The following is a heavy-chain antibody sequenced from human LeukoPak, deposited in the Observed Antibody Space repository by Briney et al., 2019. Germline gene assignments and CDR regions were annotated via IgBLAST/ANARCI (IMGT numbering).Heavy chain of an antibody. CDR3: AREGVGYNSQPRDYFDY. D-gene: IGHD5-24*01. CDR1: GFTFSSYG. CDR2: IWYDGSNK. Sequence: GGSLRLSCAASGFTFSSYGMHWVRQAPGKGLEWVAVIWYDGSNKYYADSVKGRFTISRDNSKNTLYLQMNSLRAEDTAVYCCAREGVGYNSQPRDYFDYWGQGTLVTVSS. J-gene: IGHJ4*02. V-gene: IGHV3-33*01.